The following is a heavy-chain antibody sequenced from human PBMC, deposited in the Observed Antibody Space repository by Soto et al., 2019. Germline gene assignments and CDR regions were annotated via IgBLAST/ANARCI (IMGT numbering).Heavy chain of an antibody. J-gene: IGHJ6*02. V-gene: IGHV3-23*01. Sequence: GGSLRLSCAVSGFTLRNYDMNWVRQVPGKGLEWVSVISGIGSTYYADSVKGRFTISRDNSKNTLYLQMNSLRAEDTAVYYCAKDQKRYYDFWSGYYYYGVDVWGQGTTVTVSS. D-gene: IGHD3-3*01. CDR2: ISGIGST. CDR3: AKDQKRYYDFWSGYYYYGVDV. CDR1: GFTLRNYD.